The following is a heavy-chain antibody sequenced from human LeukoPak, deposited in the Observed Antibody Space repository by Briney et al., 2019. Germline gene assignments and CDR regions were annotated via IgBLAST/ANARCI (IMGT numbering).Heavy chain of an antibody. Sequence: SQTLSLTCAISGDRVSINSAAWNWFRQSPSRGLEWLGRTYYRSKWYNDYAVSVKSRITINPDTSKNQFSLQLNSVTPEDTAVYYCARRNYYDSSGYLFDYWGQGTLVTVSS. CDR2: TYYRSKWYN. D-gene: IGHD3-22*01. CDR3: ARRNYYDSSGYLFDY. V-gene: IGHV6-1*01. J-gene: IGHJ4*02. CDR1: GDRVSINSAA.